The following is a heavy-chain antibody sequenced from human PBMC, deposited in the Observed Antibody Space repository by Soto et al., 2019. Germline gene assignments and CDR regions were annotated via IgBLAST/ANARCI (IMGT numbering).Heavy chain of an antibody. CDR1: GGTFSSYA. Sequence: QVQLVQSGAEVKKPGSSVKVSCKASGGTFSSYAISWVRQAPGQGLEWMGGIIPIFGTANYAQRFQGRVTITADESTSTAYMELSSLRSEDKAVYYCARLQAEMATIDDAFDIWGQGTMVTVSS. CDR3: ARLQAEMATIDDAFDI. D-gene: IGHD5-12*01. V-gene: IGHV1-69*01. J-gene: IGHJ3*02. CDR2: IIPIFGTA.